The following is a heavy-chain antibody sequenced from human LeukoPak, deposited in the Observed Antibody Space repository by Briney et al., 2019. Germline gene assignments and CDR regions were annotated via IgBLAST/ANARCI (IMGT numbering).Heavy chain of an antibody. CDR1: GFTFSIYS. D-gene: IGHD5-24*01. CDR2: ISGSTRYI. V-gene: IGHV3-21*01. Sequence: GGSLRLSCAASGFTFSIYSMNWVRQAPGKGLEWVSSISGSTRYIYYADSLKGRFTISRDNAKNSVYLQMNSLRVEDTAVYYCARGDMATNTYFDYWGQGTLVTVSS. J-gene: IGHJ4*02. CDR3: ARGDMATNTYFDY.